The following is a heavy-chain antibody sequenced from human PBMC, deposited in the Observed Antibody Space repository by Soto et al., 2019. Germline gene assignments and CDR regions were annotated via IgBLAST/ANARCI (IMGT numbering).Heavy chain of an antibody. CDR2: ISSSSSTI. D-gene: IGHD5-12*01. V-gene: IGHV3-48*01. J-gene: IGHJ4*02. CDR3: ARGPAVLSSGYANY. Sequence: GGSLRLSCAASGFTFSSYSMNWVRQAPGKGLEWVSYISSSSSTIYYADSVKGRFTISRDNAKNSLYLQMNSLRAEDTAVYYCARGPAVLSSGYANYWGQGTLVTVSS. CDR1: GFTFSSYS.